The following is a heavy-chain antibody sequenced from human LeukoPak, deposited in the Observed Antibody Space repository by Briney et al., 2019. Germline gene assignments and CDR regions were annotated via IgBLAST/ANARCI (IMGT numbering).Heavy chain of an antibody. J-gene: IGHJ4*02. CDR1: GYTFTSYG. V-gene: IGHV1-18*01. D-gene: IGHD3-16*02. Sequence: GASVKVSCKASGYTFTSYGIGWVRQAPGQGLEWMGWISAYNGNTNYAQKLQGRVTMTTDTSTSTAYMELRSLRSDDTAVYYCARVKVDDYVWGSYRFEDYFDYWGQGTLVTVSS. CDR2: ISAYNGNT. CDR3: ARVKVDDYVWGSYRFEDYFDY.